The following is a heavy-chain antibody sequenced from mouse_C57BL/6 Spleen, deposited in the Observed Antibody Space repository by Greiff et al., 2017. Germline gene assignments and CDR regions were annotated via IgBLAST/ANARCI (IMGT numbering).Heavy chain of an antibody. J-gene: IGHJ4*01. CDR1: EYEFPSHD. V-gene: IGHV5-2*03. CDR3: ARHGGNGALDY. Sequence: DVMLVESGGGLVQPGESLKLSCESNEYEFPSHDMSWVRKTPEKRLELVAAINSGGGSTYYPDTMERRFTISRDNTKKTLYLQMSSLRSEDTAVYYCARHGGNGALDYWGQGPSVTVSS. CDR2: INSGGGST. D-gene: IGHD2-1*01.